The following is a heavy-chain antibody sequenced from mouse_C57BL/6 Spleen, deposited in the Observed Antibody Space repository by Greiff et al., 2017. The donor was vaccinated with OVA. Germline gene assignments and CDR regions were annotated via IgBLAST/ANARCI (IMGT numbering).Heavy chain of an antibody. V-gene: IGHV1-64*01. J-gene: IGHJ4*01. CDR2: IHPNSGST. Sequence: QVQLQRPGAELVKPGASVKLSCKASGYTFTSYWMHWVKQRPGQGLEWIGMIHPNSGSTNYNEKFKSKATLTVDKSSSTAYMQLSSLTSEDSAVYYCAREITTVVEAMDYWGQGTSVTVSS. D-gene: IGHD1-1*01. CDR3: AREITTVVEAMDY. CDR1: GYTFTSYW.